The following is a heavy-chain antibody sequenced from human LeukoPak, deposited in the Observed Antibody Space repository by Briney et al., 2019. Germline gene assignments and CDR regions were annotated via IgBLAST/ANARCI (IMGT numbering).Heavy chain of an antibody. CDR1: GGSISSYY. D-gene: IGHD6-13*01. CDR2: IYSNGNT. J-gene: IGHJ1*01. V-gene: IGHV4-59*01. CDR3: ARGTIAAAGAEYFQH. Sequence: SETLSLTCTVSGGSISSYYWSWIRQPPRKGLEWIGYIYSNGNTKYNPSLQRRVTISVDTSKNQFSLKLSSVTAADTAVYYCARGTIAAAGAEYFQHWGQGTLVSVSS.